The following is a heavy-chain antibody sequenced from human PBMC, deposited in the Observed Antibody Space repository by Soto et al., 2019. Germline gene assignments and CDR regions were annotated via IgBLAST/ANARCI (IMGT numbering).Heavy chain of an antibody. J-gene: IGHJ4*02. CDR2: INHSGST. V-gene: IGHV4-34*01. CDR3: ARGGIAARIFTY. Sequence: LSLTCAVYGGSFSGHFWTWIRQPPGKGLEWIGEINHSGSTTYNPSLKSRVTISIDTSKNQFSLNLRSVTAADTAVYYCARGGIAARIFTYWGQGALVTVSS. D-gene: IGHD6-6*01. CDR1: GGSFSGHF.